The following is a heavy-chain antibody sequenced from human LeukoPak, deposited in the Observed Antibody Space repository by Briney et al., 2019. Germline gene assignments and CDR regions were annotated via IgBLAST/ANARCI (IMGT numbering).Heavy chain of an antibody. D-gene: IGHD3-10*01. V-gene: IGHV3-30*18. CDR3: AKDIYGSGSSDVYYGMDV. CDR2: ISYDGSNK. CDR1: GFTFSSYG. Sequence: GGSLRLSCAASGFTFSSYGMHWVRQAPGKGLEWVAVISYDGSNKYYADSVKGRFTISRDNSKNTLYLQMNSLRAEDTAVYYCAKDIYGSGSSDVYYGMDVWGKGTTVTVSS. J-gene: IGHJ6*04.